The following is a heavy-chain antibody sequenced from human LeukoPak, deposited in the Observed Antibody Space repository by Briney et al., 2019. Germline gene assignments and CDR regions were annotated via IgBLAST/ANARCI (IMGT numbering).Heavy chain of an antibody. Sequence: SETLSLTCTVSGGSVSSSNYYWGWIRQPPGKGLEWIGSVYYSGNTFYNSSLKSRVTISADTSKNQFSLKLNSVTAADTAVYYCARHWSRYYDFWRGNDYFDYWSQGTLVTVSS. V-gene: IGHV4-39*01. CDR2: VYYSGNT. J-gene: IGHJ4*02. CDR3: ARHWSRYYDFWRGNDYFDY. CDR1: GGSVSSSNYY. D-gene: IGHD3-3*01.